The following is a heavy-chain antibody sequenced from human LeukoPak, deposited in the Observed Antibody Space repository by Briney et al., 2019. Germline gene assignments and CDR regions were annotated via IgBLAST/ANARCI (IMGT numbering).Heavy chain of an antibody. V-gene: IGHV4-39*07. CDR1: GGSISSTSYY. CDR3: ARHGIPVAATRGWFDP. J-gene: IGHJ5*02. CDR2: IYYTGST. Sequence: PSETLSLTCTVSGGSISSTSYYWAWIRQPPGKGLEWIGSIYYTGSTYYNPSLKSRVTISVDTSKNQFSLDLSSVTAADTAVYYCARHGIPVAATRGWFDPWGLGTLVTVSS. D-gene: IGHD6-19*01.